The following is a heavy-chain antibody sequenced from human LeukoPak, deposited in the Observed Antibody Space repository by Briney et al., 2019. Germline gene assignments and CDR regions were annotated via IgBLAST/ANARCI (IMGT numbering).Heavy chain of an antibody. CDR2: IIPIFGTA. CDR1: GGTFSSYA. CDR3: ARSVIRYLDWPCYFDY. D-gene: IGHD3-9*01. Sequence: ASVKVSCKASGGTFSSYAISWVRQAPGQGLEWMGGIIPIFGTANYAQKFQGRVTITADESTSTAYMELSSLRSEDTAVYYCARSVIRYLDWPCYFDYWGQGTLVTVSS. V-gene: IGHV1-69*13. J-gene: IGHJ4*02.